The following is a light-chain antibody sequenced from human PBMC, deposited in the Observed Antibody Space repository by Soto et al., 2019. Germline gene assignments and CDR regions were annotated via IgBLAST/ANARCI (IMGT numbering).Light chain of an antibody. J-gene: IGKJ1*01. CDR2: WAS. V-gene: IGKV4-1*01. Sequence: DIVMTQSPDSLAVSLGERATINYKSSQSVLYSSNNKNYLAWYQQKPGQPPNLLIYWASSRESGVPDRFTGSGSGTDFTLTISSLQAEDVAVYYCQQYYTTPPWTFGQGTKVEIK. CDR1: QSVLYSSNNKNY. CDR3: QQYYTTPPWT.